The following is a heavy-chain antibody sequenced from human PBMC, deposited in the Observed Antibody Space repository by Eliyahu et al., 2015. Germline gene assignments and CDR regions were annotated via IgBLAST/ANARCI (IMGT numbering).Heavy chain of an antibody. CDR1: GYTFTDXF. Sequence: QVQLVQSGTELKKPGASVRVSCKASGYTFTDXFLQWVRQAPGQGLEWMGWXNPXSGGANYAQSFQGRVTMTRDTSISTAYMELRGXKSDDTAVYYCAKLSNWGLGGWFDPWGQGTLVTVSS. D-gene: IGHD7-27*01. CDR2: XNPXSGGA. J-gene: IGHJ5*02. CDR3: AKLSNWGLGGWFDP. V-gene: IGHV1-2*02.